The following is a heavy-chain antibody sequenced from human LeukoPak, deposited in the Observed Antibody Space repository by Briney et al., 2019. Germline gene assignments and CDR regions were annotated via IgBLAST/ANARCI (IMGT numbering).Heavy chain of an antibody. D-gene: IGHD6-13*01. J-gene: IGHJ4*02. CDR1: GYLFINYG. V-gene: IGHV1-18*01. Sequence: ASVNVSCKASGYLFINYGITWLRQAPGQGLECMGWISPYSGNTDYAQKLQGRVTMTTDRSTTTAYMELRSLGFDDTAVYYCARTSGVSVAGSPYYFDFWGQGTLVTVSS. CDR3: ARTSGVSVAGSPYYFDF. CDR2: ISPYSGNT.